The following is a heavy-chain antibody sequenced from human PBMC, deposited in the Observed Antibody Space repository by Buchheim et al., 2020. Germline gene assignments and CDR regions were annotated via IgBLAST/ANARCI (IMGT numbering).Heavy chain of an antibody. Sequence: QVQLQESGPGLVKPSGTLSLTCDVSGGSISSNYWWSWVRQPPGMGLEWIGEIYHSGSTNSNPSLKSRVTISVNKSKNQFSLKLTSVTAADTAVYYCARIPYYYYYGLDVWGQGTT. CDR1: GGSISSNYW. CDR3: ARIPYYYYYGLDV. CDR2: IYHSGST. V-gene: IGHV4-4*02. J-gene: IGHJ6*02. D-gene: IGHD2-21*01.